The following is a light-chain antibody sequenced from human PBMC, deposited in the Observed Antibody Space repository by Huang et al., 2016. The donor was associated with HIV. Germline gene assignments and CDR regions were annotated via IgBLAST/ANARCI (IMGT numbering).Light chain of an antibody. J-gene: IGKJ4*01. CDR1: QSLLYSFNNTNY. CDR2: WAS. V-gene: IGKV4-1*01. CDR3: QQYYSSPPS. Sequence: DIVMTQSPDSLAVSLGERATINCKSTQSLLYSFNNTNYLAWYQQKPGQPPKLLISWASTRESGVPDRFSGSGSGTDFTLTISSLQAEDVAIYYCQQYYSSPPSFGGGTKVEIK.